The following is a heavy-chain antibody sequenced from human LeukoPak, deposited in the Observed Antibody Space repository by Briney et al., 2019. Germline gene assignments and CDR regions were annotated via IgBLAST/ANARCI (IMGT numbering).Heavy chain of an antibody. CDR1: GYTLTDYY. D-gene: IGHD1-7*01. Sequence: GASVKVSCKTSGYTLTDYYMHWVRQAPGQGLKWMGWINPKNGGTKYTQKFQGRVTMTRDTSTNTVYIKLSSLRSEDTAVYYCARGLWGRNYEDWYFDLWGRGTLVTVSS. V-gene: IGHV1-2*02. J-gene: IGHJ2*01. CDR2: INPKNGGT. CDR3: ARGLWGRNYEDWYFDL.